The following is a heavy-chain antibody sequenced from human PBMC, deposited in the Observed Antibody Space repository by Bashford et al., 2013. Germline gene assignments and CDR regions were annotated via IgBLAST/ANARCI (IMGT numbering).Heavy chain of an antibody. D-gene: IGHD1-26*01. CDR3: AKDPHSGSYYVAGNWFDP. Sequence: VRQAPGKGLEWVASIRQDGSNRYYVDSVKGRFTISRDNSKNTLYLQMNSLRAEDTAVYYCAKDPHSGSYYVAGNWFDPGAREPWSPSPQ. CDR2: IRQDGSNR. V-gene: IGHV3-7*03. J-gene: IGHJ5*02.